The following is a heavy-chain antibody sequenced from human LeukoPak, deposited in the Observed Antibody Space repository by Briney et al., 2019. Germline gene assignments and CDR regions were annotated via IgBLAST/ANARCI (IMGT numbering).Heavy chain of an antibody. Sequence: GGSLRLSCAASGFAFSSYWMHWVRQAPGEGLVWVSRINSDGITTSYADSVKGRFTISRDNAKNTLYLQMNSLRVEDAALYFCARDGSLPDYWGQGILVTVSS. J-gene: IGHJ4*02. CDR1: GFAFSSYW. CDR3: ARDGSLPDY. V-gene: IGHV3-74*01. CDR2: INSDGITT.